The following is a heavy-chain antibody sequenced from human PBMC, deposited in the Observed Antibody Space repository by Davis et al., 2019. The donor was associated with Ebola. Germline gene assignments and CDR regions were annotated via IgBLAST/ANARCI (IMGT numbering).Heavy chain of an antibody. CDR2: IYPGDSDT. J-gene: IGHJ5*02. CDR1: GYSFTSYW. V-gene: IGHV5-51*01. CDR3: ARQKQQLVFSGQLSEEDNWFDP. Sequence: PGGSLRLSCKGSGYSFTSYWIGRVRQMPGKGLEWMGIIYPGDSDTRYSPSFQGQVTISADKSISTAYLQWSSLKASDTAMYYCARQKQQLVFSGQLSEEDNWFDPWGQGTLVTVPS. D-gene: IGHD6-13*01.